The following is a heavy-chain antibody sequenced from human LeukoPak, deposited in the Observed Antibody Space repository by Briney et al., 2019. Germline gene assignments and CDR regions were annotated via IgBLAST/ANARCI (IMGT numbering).Heavy chain of an antibody. Sequence: ASVKVSCKASGYTFTGYYMHWVRQAPGQGLEWMRWINPNSGGTNYAQKFQGRVTMTRDTSISTAYMELSRLRSDDTAVYYCAREAKLGELLRSKFDYWGQGTLVTVSS. J-gene: IGHJ4*02. CDR1: GYTFTGYY. CDR3: AREAKLGELLRSKFDY. D-gene: IGHD1-26*01. V-gene: IGHV1-2*02. CDR2: INPNSGGT.